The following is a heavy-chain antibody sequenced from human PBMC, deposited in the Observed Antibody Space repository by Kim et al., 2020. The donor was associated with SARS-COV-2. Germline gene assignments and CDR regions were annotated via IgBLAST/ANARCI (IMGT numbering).Heavy chain of an antibody. V-gene: IGHV4-59*01. CDR3: ARDGAFDI. Sequence: GGPNTTPSLKSRGTISVDTSKNQFSLKLSSVTAADTAVYYCARDGAFDIWGQGTMVTVSS. CDR2: GGP. J-gene: IGHJ3*02.